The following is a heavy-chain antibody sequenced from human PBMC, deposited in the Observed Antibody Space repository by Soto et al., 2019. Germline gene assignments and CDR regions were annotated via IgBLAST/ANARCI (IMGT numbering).Heavy chain of an antibody. D-gene: IGHD5-12*01. CDR1: GFTFGSYG. Sequence: QVRLVESGGDLVQPGRSLRLSCAASGFTFGSYGMHWVRQAPGKGLEWVAMISYDGRHQYYADSVKGRFTISRDNFKDTLYLKMNGLTPEDTAIYFCARELDIPPDYYFDYWGQGNLVTVSS. CDR3: ARELDIPPDYYFDY. V-gene: IGHV3-30*03. CDR2: ISYDGRHQ. J-gene: IGHJ4*02.